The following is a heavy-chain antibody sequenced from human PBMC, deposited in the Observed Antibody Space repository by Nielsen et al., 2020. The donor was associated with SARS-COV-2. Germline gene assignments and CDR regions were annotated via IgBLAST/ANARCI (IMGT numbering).Heavy chain of an antibody. CDR2: ISAYNGNT. J-gene: IGHJ3*02. V-gene: IGHV1-18*01. D-gene: IGHD1-1*01. Sequence: ASVKVSCKASGYTFTSYGISWVRQAPGQGLEWMGWISAYNGNTNYAQKLQGRVTMTTDTSTSTAYMELRSLRSDDTAVYYCARDPTDLQLEREAFDIWGQGTMVTVSS. CDR3: ARDPTDLQLEREAFDI. CDR1: GYTFTSYG.